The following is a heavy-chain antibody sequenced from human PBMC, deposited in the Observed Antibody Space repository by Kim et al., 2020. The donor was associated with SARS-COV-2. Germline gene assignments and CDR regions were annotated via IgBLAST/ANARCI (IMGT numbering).Heavy chain of an antibody. CDR3: ARSRGGSYEDAFDI. Sequence: GGSLRLSCAASGFTFSSYAMHWVRQAPGKGLEWVAVISYDGSNKYYADSVKGRFTISRDNSKNTLYLQMNSLRAEDTAVYYCARSRGGSYEDAFDIWGQGTMVTVSS. J-gene: IGHJ3*02. V-gene: IGHV3-30-3*01. D-gene: IGHD1-26*01. CDR1: GFTFSSYA. CDR2: ISYDGSNK.